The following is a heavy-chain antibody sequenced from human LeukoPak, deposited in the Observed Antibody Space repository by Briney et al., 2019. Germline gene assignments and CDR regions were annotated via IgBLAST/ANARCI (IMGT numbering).Heavy chain of an antibody. Sequence: GGSLRLSCAASGFTFGSYAMSWVRQAPGKGLEWVSAISGSGDRTFDADSVKGRFTISRDNSKNTPHLQMDSLRAEDTALYYCARCRGLLDPFDYWGQGTLVTVSS. CDR3: ARCRGLLDPFDY. D-gene: IGHD4-17*01. CDR2: ISGSGDRT. CDR1: GFTFGSYA. J-gene: IGHJ4*02. V-gene: IGHV3-23*01.